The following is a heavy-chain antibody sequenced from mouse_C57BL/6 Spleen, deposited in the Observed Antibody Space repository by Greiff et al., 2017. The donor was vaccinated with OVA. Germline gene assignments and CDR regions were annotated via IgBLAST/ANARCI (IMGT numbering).Heavy chain of an antibody. V-gene: IGHV14-1*01. CDR1: GFNIKDYY. J-gene: IGHJ3*01. Sequence: EVQLQQSGAELVRPGASVKLSCTASGFNIKDYYMHWVKQRPEQGLEWIGRIDPEDGDTEYAPKFQGKATMTADTSSNTAYLQLSSLTSEDTAVYYGTYYYGSSCFAYWGQGTLVTVSA. CDR3: TYYYGSSCFAY. D-gene: IGHD1-1*01. CDR2: IDPEDGDT.